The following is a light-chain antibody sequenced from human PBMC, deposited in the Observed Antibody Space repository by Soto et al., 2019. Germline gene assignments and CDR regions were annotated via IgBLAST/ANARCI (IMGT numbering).Light chain of an antibody. CDR1: QSVSSN. CDR2: GAS. J-gene: IGKJ1*01. Sequence: IVITQSPATLSVSPGVSATLSCRASQSVSSNLAWYRQKRGQAPRLLIYGASTRATGIPARFSGSASGTEFTLTIRSLQSEDFAVYYCQQYNNWPWTCGQGTKVDIK. V-gene: IGKV3-15*01. CDR3: QQYNNWPWT.